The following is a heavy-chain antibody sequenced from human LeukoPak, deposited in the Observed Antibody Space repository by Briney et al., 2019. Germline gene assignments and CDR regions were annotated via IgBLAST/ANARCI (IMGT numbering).Heavy chain of an antibody. CDR1: GYTFTGYH. V-gene: IGHV1-2*02. D-gene: IGHD3-10*01. CDR3: AKVWLPITMVRGVIHFDY. J-gene: IGHJ4*02. CDR2: INPNSGGT. Sequence: GESLKISCKASGYTFTGYHMHWVRQAPGQGLEWMGWINPNSGGTNYAQKFQGRVTMTRDTSISTAYMELSRLRSDDTAVYYCAKVWLPITMVRGVIHFDYWGQGTLVTVSS.